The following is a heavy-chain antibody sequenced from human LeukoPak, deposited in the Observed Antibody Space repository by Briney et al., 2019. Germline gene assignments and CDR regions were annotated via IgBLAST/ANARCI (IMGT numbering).Heavy chain of an antibody. J-gene: IGHJ5*02. Sequence: GASVKVSCKASGYTFTVYYIHWVRQAPGQGLEWVGWINPNSGDTDYAQNFQGRVTMTWDTSISTAYMELTRLRSDDTAVYYCARDSDTVTGNYFDPWGQGTLVTVSS. CDR1: GYTFTVYY. CDR2: INPNSGDT. CDR3: ARDSDTVTGNYFDP. D-gene: IGHD4-17*01. V-gene: IGHV1-2*02.